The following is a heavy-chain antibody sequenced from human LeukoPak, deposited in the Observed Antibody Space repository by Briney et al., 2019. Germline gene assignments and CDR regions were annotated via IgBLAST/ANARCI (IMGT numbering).Heavy chain of an antibody. V-gene: IGHV3-74*01. Sequence: GRSLRLSCAASGFTLSSYWMHWVRQAPGEGLVWVSRINSDGSSTSYADSVKGRFTTSRDNAKNTLYLQMNSLRAEGTAEYYCARDSSGWYLFDYWGQGTLVTVSS. D-gene: IGHD6-19*01. CDR2: INSDGSST. CDR1: GFTLSSYW. J-gene: IGHJ4*02. CDR3: ARDSSGWYLFDY.